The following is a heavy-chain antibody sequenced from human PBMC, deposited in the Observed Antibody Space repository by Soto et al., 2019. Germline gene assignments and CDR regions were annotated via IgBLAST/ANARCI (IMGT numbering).Heavy chain of an antibody. J-gene: IGHJ4*02. CDR3: ARGASPYSGSSEGYFDY. V-gene: IGHV3-23*01. D-gene: IGHD1-26*01. Sequence: GESLKISCAASGFSLTNHAMGWVRQAPGMGLEWVSSGTTYYADSVKGRSTVSRDNSKNRLYLQMTSLRVEDTAVYYCARGASPYSGSSEGYFDYWGQGALVTVSS. CDR1: GFSLTNHA. CDR2: GTT.